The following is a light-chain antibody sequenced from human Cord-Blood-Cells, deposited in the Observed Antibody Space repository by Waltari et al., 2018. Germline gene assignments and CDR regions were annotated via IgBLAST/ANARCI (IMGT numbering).Light chain of an antibody. CDR2: DVS. Sequence: QSALTQPASVSGSPGHSITISCTGTSSDVGGYNYVSWYQQHPGKAPKLMIYDVSKRPSGVSNRFSGSKSGNTASLTISGLQAEDEADYYCSSYTSSSTYVFGTGTKVTV. V-gene: IGLV2-14*01. J-gene: IGLJ1*01. CDR3: SSYTSSSTYV. CDR1: SSDVGGYNY.